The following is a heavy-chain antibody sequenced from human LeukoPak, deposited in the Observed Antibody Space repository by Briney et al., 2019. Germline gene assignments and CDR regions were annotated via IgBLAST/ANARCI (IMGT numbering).Heavy chain of an antibody. V-gene: IGHV1-69*06. CDR1: GGTFSSYA. J-gene: IGHJ4*02. Sequence: WASVKASCKASGGTFSSYAISWVRQAPGQGLEWMGGIIPIFGTANYAQKFQGRVTITADKSTSTAYMELSSLRSEDTAVYYCARLVWSPGQQRNLYYFDYWGQGTLVTVSS. CDR2: IIPIFGTA. CDR3: ARLVWSPGQQRNLYYFDY. D-gene: IGHD6-13*01.